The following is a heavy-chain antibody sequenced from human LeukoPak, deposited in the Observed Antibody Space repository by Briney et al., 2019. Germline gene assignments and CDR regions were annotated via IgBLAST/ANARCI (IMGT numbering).Heavy chain of an antibody. Sequence: GGSLRLSCAASGFTFSDYYMSWIRQAPGKGLEWISYISSSGSTIYYADSVKGRFTISRDNAKNSLYLQMNSLRAEDTAVYYCASSGYSYGSGPYFDYWGQGTLVTVSS. CDR3: ASSGYSYGSGPYFDY. CDR2: ISSSGSTI. J-gene: IGHJ4*02. CDR1: GFTFSDYY. D-gene: IGHD5-18*01. V-gene: IGHV3-11*04.